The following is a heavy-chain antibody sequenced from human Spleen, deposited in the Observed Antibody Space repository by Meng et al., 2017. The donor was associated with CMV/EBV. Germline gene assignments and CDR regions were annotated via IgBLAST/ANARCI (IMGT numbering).Heavy chain of an antibody. D-gene: IGHD2-2*01. Sequence: SVKVSCKTPGGTFNNYAIGWVRQVPGQGLEWMGGIIPILHIANYAQKFQGRVIITADKSTSTAYMELSSLRSEDTAVYYCAKSFSLCSSNRCLNWFDPWGQGTLVTVSS. CDR3: AKSFSLCSSNRCLNWFDP. V-gene: IGHV1-69*10. CDR2: IIPILHIA. CDR1: GGTFNNYA. J-gene: IGHJ5*02.